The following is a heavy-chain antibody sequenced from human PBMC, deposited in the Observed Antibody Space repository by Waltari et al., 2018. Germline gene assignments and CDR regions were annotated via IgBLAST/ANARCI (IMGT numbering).Heavy chain of an antibody. Sequence: EVQLVESGGGLVQPGGSLRLSCAASGFTFSSYWMHWVRQAPGKGLVWVSHINTDGSTTRYADSVRGRFTISRDNAKNTLYLQMNSLRAEDTAVYYCAREGIVMNAFDIWGQGTMVTVSS. V-gene: IGHV3-74*01. CDR1: GFTFSSYW. CDR3: AREGIVMNAFDI. J-gene: IGHJ3*02. D-gene: IGHD3-22*01. CDR2: INTDGSTT.